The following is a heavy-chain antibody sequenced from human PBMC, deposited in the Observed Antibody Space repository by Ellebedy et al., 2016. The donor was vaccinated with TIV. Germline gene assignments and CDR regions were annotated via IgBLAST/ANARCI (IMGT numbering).Heavy chain of an antibody. CDR1: GFTFSSYS. D-gene: IGHD2/OR15-2a*01. J-gene: IGHJ4*02. CDR3: ARDDRNFHFDY. CDR2: ISSSSSYI. V-gene: IGHV3-21*01. Sequence: GGSLRLSXAASGFTFSSYSMNWVRQAPGKGLEWVSSISSSSSYIYYADSVKGRFTISRDNAKNSLYLQMNSLRAEDTAVYYCARDDRNFHFDYWGQGTLVTVSS.